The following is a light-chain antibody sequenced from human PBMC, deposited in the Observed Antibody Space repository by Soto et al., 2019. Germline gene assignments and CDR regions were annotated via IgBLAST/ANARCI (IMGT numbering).Light chain of an antibody. CDR3: SSYTSSSTLVL. J-gene: IGLJ2*01. V-gene: IGLV2-14*01. Sequence: QSALTQPASVSGSPGQSITISCTGTSGDVGGYDYVSWYQQHPGNAPKVMIYDVSNRPSGVSNRFSGSKAGNTASLTISGLQAEDEADYYCSSYTSSSTLVLFGGGTQLTVL. CDR2: DVS. CDR1: SGDVGGYDY.